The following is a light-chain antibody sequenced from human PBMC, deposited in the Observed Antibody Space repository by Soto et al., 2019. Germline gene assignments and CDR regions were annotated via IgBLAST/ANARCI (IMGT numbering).Light chain of an antibody. CDR3: QQRSNWL. Sequence: EIVLTQSPGTLSLSPGGRATLSCRTSESISRNLAWYQQKLGQAPRLLIYDASNRATGIPARFSGSGSGTDFTLTISSLEPEDFAVYYCQQRSNWLFGQGTRLEIK. CDR2: DAS. V-gene: IGKV3-11*01. CDR1: ESISRN. J-gene: IGKJ5*01.